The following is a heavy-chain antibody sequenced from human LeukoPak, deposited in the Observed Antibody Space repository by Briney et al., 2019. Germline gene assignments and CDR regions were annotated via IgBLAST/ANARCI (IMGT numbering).Heavy chain of an antibody. CDR3: AKVLYIAVAGQ. D-gene: IGHD6-19*01. V-gene: IGHV3-21*04. J-gene: IGHJ4*02. Sequence: GGSLRLSCAASGFTFSSYWMSWVRQAPGKGLEWVSFISSSSSYIYYADSVKGRFTISRDNAKNSLYLQMNSLRAEDTAVYYCAKVLYIAVAGQWGQGTLVTVSS. CDR2: ISSSSSYI. CDR1: GFTFSSYW.